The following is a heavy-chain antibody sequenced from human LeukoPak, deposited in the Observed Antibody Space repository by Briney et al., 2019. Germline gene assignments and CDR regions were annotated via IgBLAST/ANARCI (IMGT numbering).Heavy chain of an antibody. CDR1: GFTFSSYW. J-gene: IGHJ4*02. Sequence: SGGSLRLSCAASGFTFSSYWMHWVRHAPGKGLVWVSRINSDGSSTSYADSVKGRFTISRDNAKNTLYLQMNSLRAEGTAVYYCATYDFWSGYYGYWGQGTLVTVSS. CDR2: INSDGSST. V-gene: IGHV3-74*01. D-gene: IGHD3-3*01. CDR3: ATYDFWSGYYGY.